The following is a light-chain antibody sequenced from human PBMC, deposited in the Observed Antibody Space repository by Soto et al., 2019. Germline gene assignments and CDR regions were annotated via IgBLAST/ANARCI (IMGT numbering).Light chain of an antibody. CDR3: QQYYSYWT. J-gene: IGKJ1*01. CDR2: KAS. V-gene: IGKV1-5*03. CDR1: QSISSW. Sequence: DLQMTQSPSTLSASVGDRVTITCRASQSISSWLVWYQQKPGKAPKVLIYKASTLESGVPSRFSGSGSGTEFTLTISSLQPEDFATYYCQQYYSYWTFGQGTKVEIK.